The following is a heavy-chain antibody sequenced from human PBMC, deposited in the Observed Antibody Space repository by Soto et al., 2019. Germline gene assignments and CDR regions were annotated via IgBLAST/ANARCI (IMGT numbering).Heavy chain of an antibody. J-gene: IGHJ6*02. CDR3: AKDFKAFSGRYYYYYGMDV. V-gene: IGHV3-30*18. CDR1: GFTFSSYG. D-gene: IGHD3-10*01. Sequence: GGSLRLSCAASGFTFSSYGMHWVRQAPGKGLEWVAVISYDGSNKYYADSVKGRFTISRDNSKNTLYLQMNSLRAEDTAVYYCAKDFKAFSGRYYYYYGMDVWGQGTTVTVSS. CDR2: ISYDGSNK.